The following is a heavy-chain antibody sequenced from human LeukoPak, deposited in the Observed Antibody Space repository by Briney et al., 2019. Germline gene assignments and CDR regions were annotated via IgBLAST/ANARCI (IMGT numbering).Heavy chain of an antibody. V-gene: IGHV3-74*01. Sequence: GGSLRLSCAASGFTFSSYWMHWVRQAPGKGLVWVSRINSDGSSTSYADSVKGRFTISRDNSKNTLYLQMNSLRAEDTAVYYCARGNWNYPFDYWGQGTLVTVSS. J-gene: IGHJ4*02. CDR2: INSDGSST. CDR3: ARGNWNYPFDY. D-gene: IGHD1-7*01. CDR1: GFTFSSYW.